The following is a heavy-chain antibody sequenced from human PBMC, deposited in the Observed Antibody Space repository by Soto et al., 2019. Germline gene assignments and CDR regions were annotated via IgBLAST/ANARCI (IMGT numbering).Heavy chain of an antibody. Sequence: GSLRLSCAASGFTFSSYAMHWVRQAPGKGLEWVAVISYDGSNKYYADSVKGRFTISRDNSKNTLYLQMNSLRAEDTAVYYCAKGYGESYYGMDVWGQGTTVTVSS. CDR2: ISYDGSNK. CDR1: GFTFSSYA. CDR3: AKGYGESYYGMDV. J-gene: IGHJ6*02. V-gene: IGHV3-30-3*01. D-gene: IGHD4-17*01.